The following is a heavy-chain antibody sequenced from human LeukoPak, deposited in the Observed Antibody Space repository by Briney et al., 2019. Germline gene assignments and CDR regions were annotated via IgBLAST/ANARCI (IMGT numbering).Heavy chain of an antibody. CDR3: ARRPIAAAGTRWFDP. CDR1: GGTFSSYA. Sequence: ASVKVSCKASGGTFSSYAISWVRQAPGQGLEWMGGIIPIFGTANYAQKFQGRVTITADESTSTAYMELSSLRSEDAAVYYCARRPIAAAGTRWFDPWGQGTLVTVSS. D-gene: IGHD6-13*01. CDR2: IIPIFGTA. J-gene: IGHJ5*02. V-gene: IGHV1-69*13.